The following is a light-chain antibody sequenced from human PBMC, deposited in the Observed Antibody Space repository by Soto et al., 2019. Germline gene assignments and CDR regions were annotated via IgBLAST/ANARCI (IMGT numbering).Light chain of an antibody. CDR2: EVT. V-gene: IGLV2-14*01. CDR3: ISYTSGTSPHV. CDR1: SSDVGGYNY. Sequence: QSALTQPASVSGSPGQSITISCTGTSSDVGGYNYVSWYQHHPGKAPKLIIYEVTNRPSGVSNRFSGSKSGNTASLTISGLQAEDEADYYCISYTSGTSPHVFGTGTKVTVL. J-gene: IGLJ1*01.